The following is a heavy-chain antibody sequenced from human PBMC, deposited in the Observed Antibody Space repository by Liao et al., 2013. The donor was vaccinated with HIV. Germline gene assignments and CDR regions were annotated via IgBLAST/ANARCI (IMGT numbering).Heavy chain of an antibody. CDR2: IYYSGST. Sequence: QVQLQESGPGLVKPSQTLSLTCTVSGGSISSGDYYWSWIRQPPGKGLEWIGYIYYSGSTYYNPSLKSRVTISVDTSKNQFSLKLSSVTAADTAVYYCARALTISTTVTTGRVWFDPWGQGTLVTVSS. V-gene: IGHV4-30-4*08. CDR3: ARALTISTTVTTGRVWFDP. CDR1: GGSISSGDYY. J-gene: IGHJ5*02. D-gene: IGHD4-17*01.